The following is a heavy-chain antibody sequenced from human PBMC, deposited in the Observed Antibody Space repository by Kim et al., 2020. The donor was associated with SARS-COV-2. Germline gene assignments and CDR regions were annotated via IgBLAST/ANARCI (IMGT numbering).Heavy chain of an antibody. CDR2: IYYSGST. CDR1: GGSISSSSYY. Sequence: SETLSLTCTVSGGSISSSSYYWGWIRQPPGKGLEWIGSIYYSGSTYYNPSLKSRVTISVDTSKNQFSLKLSSVTAADTAVYYCARGMGVTDAFDIWGQGTMVTVSS. V-gene: IGHV4-39*07. D-gene: IGHD3-16*01. J-gene: IGHJ3*02. CDR3: ARGMGVTDAFDI.